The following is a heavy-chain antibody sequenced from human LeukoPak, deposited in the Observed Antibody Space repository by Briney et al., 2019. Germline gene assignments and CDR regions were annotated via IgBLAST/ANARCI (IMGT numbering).Heavy chain of an antibody. CDR3: AKDGSLYYDSSEWGAQH. CDR2: LSSSSTYV. J-gene: IGHJ1*01. Sequence: GGSLRLSCAASGFTFSTYSMNWVRQAPGKGLEWVSSLSSSSTYVYYADSVKGRFTISRDNAKNSLYLQMNSLRAEDTAVYYCAKDGSLYYDSSEWGAQHWGQGTLVTVSS. V-gene: IGHV3-21*04. D-gene: IGHD3-22*01. CDR1: GFTFSTYS.